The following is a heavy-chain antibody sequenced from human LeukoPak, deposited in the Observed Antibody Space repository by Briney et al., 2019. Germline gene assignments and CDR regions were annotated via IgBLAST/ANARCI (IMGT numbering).Heavy chain of an antibody. CDR1: GGTFSSYA. V-gene: IGHV1-69*05. J-gene: IGHJ4*02. CDR3: ARERTNSIVGATGDFDY. CDR2: TIPIFGTA. D-gene: IGHD1-26*01. Sequence: SVKVSCKASGGTFSSYAISWVRQAPGQGLEWMGGTIPIFGTANYAQKFQGRVTITTDESTSTAYMELSSLRSEDTAVYYCARERTNSIVGATGDFDYWGQGTLVTVSS.